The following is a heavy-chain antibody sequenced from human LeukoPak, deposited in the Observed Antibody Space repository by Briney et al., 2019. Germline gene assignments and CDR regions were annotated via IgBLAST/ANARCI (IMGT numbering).Heavy chain of an antibody. V-gene: IGHV4-4*08. D-gene: IGHD2-2*01. CDR3: ARDIVVVPAAIVFDP. CDR2: IYTSGST. CDR1: GGSISSYY. J-gene: IGHJ5*02. Sequence: PSETLSLTCTVSGGSISSYYWSWIQQPPGKGLEWIGRIYTSGSTNYNPSLKSRVTISVDTSKNQFSLKLSSVTAADTAVYYCARDIVVVPAAIVFDPWGQGTLVTVSS.